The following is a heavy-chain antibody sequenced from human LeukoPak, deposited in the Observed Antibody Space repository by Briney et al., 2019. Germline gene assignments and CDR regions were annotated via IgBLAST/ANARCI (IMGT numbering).Heavy chain of an antibody. Sequence: GASVKVSCKASGGTFSSYAISWVRQAPGQGLEWMGGIIPIFGTANYAQKFQGRVTITTDESTSTAYMELSSLRSEDTAVYYCASTKWIAVAAGDYWGQGTLVTVSS. D-gene: IGHD6-19*01. V-gene: IGHV1-69*05. CDR3: ASTKWIAVAAGDY. J-gene: IGHJ4*02. CDR2: IIPIFGTA. CDR1: GGTFSSYA.